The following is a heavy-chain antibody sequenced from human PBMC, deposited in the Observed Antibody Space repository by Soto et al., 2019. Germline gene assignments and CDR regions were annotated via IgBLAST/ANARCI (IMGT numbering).Heavy chain of an antibody. J-gene: IGHJ4*02. CDR1: GFTFSSYG. CDR2: IWYDGSNK. D-gene: IGHD2-2*01. CDR3: ARDYGAMWPNYYFDY. V-gene: IGHV3-33*01. Sequence: PGGSLRLSCAASGFTFSSYGMHWVRQAPGKGLEWVAVIWYDGSNKYYADSVKGRFTISRDNSKNTLYLQMNSLRAEDTAVYYCARDYGAMWPNYYFDYWGQGTLVTVSS.